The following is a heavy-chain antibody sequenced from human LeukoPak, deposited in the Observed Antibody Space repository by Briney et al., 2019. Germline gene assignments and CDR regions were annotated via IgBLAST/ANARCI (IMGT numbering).Heavy chain of an antibody. CDR1: GSTFSSYA. CDR2: ISGSGGST. J-gene: IGHJ4*02. Sequence: GGSLRLSCAASGSTFSSYAMSWVRQAPGKGLEWVSTISGSGGSTYYADSVKGRFTISRDNSKNTLYLQMNGLRAEDTALYSCAKDYCSGGSCYSGLDYWGQGTLVTVSS. CDR3: AKDYCSGGSCYSGLDY. D-gene: IGHD2-15*01. V-gene: IGHV3-23*01.